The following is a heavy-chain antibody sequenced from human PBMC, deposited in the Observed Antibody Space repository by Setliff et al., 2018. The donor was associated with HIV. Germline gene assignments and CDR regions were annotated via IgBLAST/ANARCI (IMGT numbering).Heavy chain of an antibody. CDR2: INHSGST. Sequence: SETLSLTCAVYGGSLDGYYWNWIRQPPGKGLEWIGEINHSGSTNYNPSLKSRVTISVDTSKRQFSLKLNSVTAADTAVYYCARGRGSSWYKHWGQGTLVTVSS. V-gene: IGHV4-34*01. CDR3: ARGRGSSWYKH. D-gene: IGHD6-13*01. CDR1: GGSLDGYY. J-gene: IGHJ1*01.